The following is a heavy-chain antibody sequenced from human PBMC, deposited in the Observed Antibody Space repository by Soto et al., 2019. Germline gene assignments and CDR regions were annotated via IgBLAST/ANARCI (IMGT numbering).Heavy chain of an antibody. D-gene: IGHD4-17*01. V-gene: IGHV4-34*01. Sequence: PSETLSLTCAVYGGSFSGYYWSWIRQPPGKGLEWIGEINHSGSTNYNPSLKSRVTISVDTSKNQFSLKLSSVTAADTAVYYCASGGSRRYGDRRYYFAYWGQGTPVTVSS. CDR3: ASGGSRRYGDRRYYFAY. J-gene: IGHJ4*02. CDR1: GGSFSGYY. CDR2: INHSGST.